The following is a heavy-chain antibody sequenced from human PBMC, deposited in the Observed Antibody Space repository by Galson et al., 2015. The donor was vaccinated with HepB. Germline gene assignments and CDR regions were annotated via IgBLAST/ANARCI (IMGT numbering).Heavy chain of an antibody. CDR3: ARVVPDHNAFYYYGMDV. CDR1: GYTFTSYA. V-gene: IGHV7-4-1*02. J-gene: IGHJ6*02. Sequence: SVKVSCKASGYTFTSYAMNWVRQAPGQGLEWMGWINTNTGNPTYAQGFTGRFVFSLDTSVSTAYLQISSLKAEDTAVYYCARVVPDHNAFYYYGMDVWGQGTTVTVSS. CDR2: INTNTGNP. D-gene: IGHD1-14*01.